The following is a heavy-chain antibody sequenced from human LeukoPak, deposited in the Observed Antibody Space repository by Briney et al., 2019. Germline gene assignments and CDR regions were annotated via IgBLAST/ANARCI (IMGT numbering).Heavy chain of an antibody. V-gene: IGHV4-31*03. CDR1: GVSISSGGYY. CDR2: IYYSGST. D-gene: IGHD6-13*01. CDR3: ARDSSSWYAFDI. J-gene: IGHJ3*02. Sequence: SQTLSLTCTVSGVSISSGGYYWSWIRQHPGKGLEWIGYIYYSGSTYYNPSLKSRVTISVDTSKNQFSLKLSSVTAADTAVYYCARDSSSWYAFDIWGQGTMVTVSS.